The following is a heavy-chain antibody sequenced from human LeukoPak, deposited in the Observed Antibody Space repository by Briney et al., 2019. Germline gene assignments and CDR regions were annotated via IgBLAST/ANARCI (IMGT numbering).Heavy chain of an antibody. D-gene: IGHD1-1*01. CDR1: GYTFTSYD. CDR3: ARGERRTQKIDP. J-gene: IGHJ5*02. Sequence: ASVKASCKASGYTFTSYDINWVRQATGQGLEWMGWMNPNSGNTGYAQKFQGRVTMTRNTSISTACMELSSLRSEDTAVYYCARGERRTQKIDPWGQGTLVTVSS. V-gene: IGHV1-8*01. CDR2: MNPNSGNT.